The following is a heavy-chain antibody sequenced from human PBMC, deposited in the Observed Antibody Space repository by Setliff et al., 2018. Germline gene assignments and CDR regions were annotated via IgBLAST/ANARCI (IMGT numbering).Heavy chain of an antibody. CDR2: IYHGGDT. CDR1: GGSISSGVYY. J-gene: IGHJ4*02. V-gene: IGHV4-39*01. D-gene: IGHD1-1*01. Sequence: NPSETLSLTCTVSGGSISSGVYYWAWIRQPPGKGLEWIGRIYHGGDTYYNASLKSRLTISVDTSKNQFSLKLRPVTAADTAVYYCARTGTYRYFDYWGQGALVTVSS. CDR3: ARTGTYRYFDY.